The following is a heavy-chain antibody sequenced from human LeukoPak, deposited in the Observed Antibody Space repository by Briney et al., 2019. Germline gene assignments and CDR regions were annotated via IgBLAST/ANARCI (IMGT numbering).Heavy chain of an antibody. V-gene: IGHV3-33*03. D-gene: IGHD1-26*01. CDR3: AKDVGKWESLHFFDY. CDR1: GFTFSSYG. J-gene: IGHJ4*02. Sequence: GRSLRLSCAASGFTFSSYGMHWVRQAPGKGLEWVALIWYDGSNKYYADSVKGRLTISRDDSRNTLYLQMNSLRGDDTAVYYCAKDVGKWESLHFFDYWGQGTLVTVSS. CDR2: IWYDGSNK.